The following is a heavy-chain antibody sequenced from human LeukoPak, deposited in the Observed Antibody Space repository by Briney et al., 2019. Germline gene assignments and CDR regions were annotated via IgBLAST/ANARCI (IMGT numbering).Heavy chain of an antibody. V-gene: IGHV1-2*02. CDR1: GYTFTGYY. D-gene: IGHD3-22*01. CDR2: INPNSGGT. J-gene: IGHJ4*02. Sequence: GASVKVSCKASGYTFTGYYMHWVRQAPGQGLEWMGWINPNSGGTNYAQKFQGRVTMTRDTSISTAYMELSRLRSDDTAVYYCARFSRNYYDSSGWTYFDYWGLGTLVTVSS. CDR3: ARFSRNYYDSSGWTYFDY.